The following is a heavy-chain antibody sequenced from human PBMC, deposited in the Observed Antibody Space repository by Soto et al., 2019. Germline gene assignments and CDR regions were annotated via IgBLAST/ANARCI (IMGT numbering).Heavy chain of an antibody. V-gene: IGHV1-18*01. CDR3: TRHGNGDDS. Sequence: QVQLLQSGAEVKKPGASVKVSCKASGYRFASYGVNWVRQAPGQGIEWMGWIRASNPRPDYAQKRQGRVTMTTDTSTNTAYMERRSLRSDDTAIYYCTRHGNGDDSLGQGTLVTVSS. CDR2: IRASNPRP. J-gene: IGHJ5*02. CDR1: GYRFASYG. D-gene: IGHD3-3*01.